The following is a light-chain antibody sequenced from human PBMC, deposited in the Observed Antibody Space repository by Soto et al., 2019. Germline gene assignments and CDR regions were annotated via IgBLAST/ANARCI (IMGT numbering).Light chain of an antibody. J-gene: IGLJ2*01. CDR2: STS. Sequence: QAVVTQEPSLTVSPGGTVTLTCASSTGAVTSGYYANWFQQKPGQAPRALIYSTSKKHSCTPARFSGSVLGGKAALTLSGVQPEDEDEYHCLVYYNGARVFGGGTKVTVL. CDR3: LVYYNGARV. V-gene: IGLV7-43*01. CDR1: TGAVTSGYY.